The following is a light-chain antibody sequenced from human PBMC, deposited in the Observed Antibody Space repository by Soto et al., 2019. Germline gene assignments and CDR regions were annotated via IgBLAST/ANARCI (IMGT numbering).Light chain of an antibody. CDR1: QSVSSN. CDR2: FAS. CDR3: QQYDSSLPIT. J-gene: IGKJ5*01. Sequence: IVMSPSPATLSVSPVERATLSCRASQSVSSNLAWFQQKPGQAPRLLMYFASTRATGIPDRFSGRGSRTEYTLTITSLESEDFAVYYGQQYDSSLPITFGQGTRLENK. V-gene: IGKV3-15*01.